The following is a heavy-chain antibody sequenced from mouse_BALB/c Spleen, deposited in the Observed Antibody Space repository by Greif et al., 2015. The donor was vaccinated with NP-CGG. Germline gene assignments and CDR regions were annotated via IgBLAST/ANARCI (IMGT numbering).Heavy chain of an antibody. CDR2: TWSGGST. CDR3: ASYYGYSFAY. J-gene: IGHJ3*01. D-gene: IGHD1-2*01. V-gene: IGHV2-2*02. Sequence: QVQLKESGPGLVQPSQSLSITCTVSGFSLTSYGVHGVRQSPGKGLEWLGVTWSGGSTAYNAAFISRLSISKAKSKIQVFFKMNSLQANATAIYYCASYYGYSFAYWCQGTLVTVSA. CDR1: GFSLTSYG.